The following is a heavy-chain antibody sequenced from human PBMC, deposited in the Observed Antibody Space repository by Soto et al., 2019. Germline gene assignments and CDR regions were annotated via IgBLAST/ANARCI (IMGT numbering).Heavy chain of an antibody. D-gene: IGHD1-1*01. Sequence: TGGSLRLSCAASGFTFSSYAMSWVRQAPGKGLEWVSYISSSSSTIYYADSVKGRFTISRDNAKNSLYLQMNSLRAEDTAVYYCARGEVQLERRWAFDIWGQGTMVTVSS. J-gene: IGHJ3*02. CDR1: GFTFSSYA. CDR2: ISSSSSTI. CDR3: ARGEVQLERRWAFDI. V-gene: IGHV3-48*01.